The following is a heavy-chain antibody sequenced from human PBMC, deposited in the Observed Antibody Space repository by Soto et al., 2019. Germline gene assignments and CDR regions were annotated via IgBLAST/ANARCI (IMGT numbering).Heavy chain of an antibody. CDR2: ISGSGGST. CDR3: AKDGRGSSWGSAIDI. CDR1: GFNFSSYA. J-gene: IGHJ3*02. V-gene: IGHV3-23*01. Sequence: EVQLLESGGGLVQPGGSLRLSCAASGFNFSSYAMSWVRQAPGKGLEWVSAISGSGGSTYYADSVKGRFTISRDISQNTLYVQMKSLRAEDTAVYYGAKDGRGSSWGSAIDILGQGTMVTVSS. D-gene: IGHD6-13*01.